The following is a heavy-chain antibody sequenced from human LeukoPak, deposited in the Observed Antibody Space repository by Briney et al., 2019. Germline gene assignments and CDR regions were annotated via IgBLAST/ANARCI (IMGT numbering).Heavy chain of an antibody. J-gene: IGHJ3*02. CDR3: ASGSPMVRGVIPDAFDI. Sequence: PSETLSPTCTVSGGSISSYYWSWIRQPPGKGLEWIGYIYYSGSTNYNPSLKSRVTISVDTSKNQFSLKLSSVTAADTAVYYCASGSPMVRGVIPDAFDIWGQGTMVTVSS. D-gene: IGHD3-10*01. V-gene: IGHV4-59*01. CDR1: GGSISSYY. CDR2: IYYSGST.